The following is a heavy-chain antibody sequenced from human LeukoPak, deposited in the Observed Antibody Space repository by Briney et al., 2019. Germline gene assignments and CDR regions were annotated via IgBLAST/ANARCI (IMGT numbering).Heavy chain of an antibody. J-gene: IGHJ4*02. Sequence: ASVKVSCKASGYIFINYGISRVRQAPGQGLEWMGWISPYNGHTNYAPNLQDRLTMTTDTSTSTAYMELRSLRSDDTAVYYCAKTRDTVLNEYWSQGTLVTVSS. CDR1: GYIFINYG. CDR3: AKTRDTVLNEY. V-gene: IGHV1-18*01. CDR2: ISPYNGHT.